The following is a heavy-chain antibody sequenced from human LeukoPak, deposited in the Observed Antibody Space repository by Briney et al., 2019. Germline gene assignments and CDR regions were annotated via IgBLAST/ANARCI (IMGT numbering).Heavy chain of an antibody. CDR1: GGSISSYY. J-gene: IGHJ4*02. V-gene: IGHV4-59*01. CDR2: IYYSGST. D-gene: IGHD3-9*01. CDR3: ARLRYFELFDY. Sequence: PSETLSLTCTVSGGSISSYYWSWIRQPPGKGLEWIGYIYYSGSTNYNPSLKSRVTISVDTSKNQFSLKLSSVTAADTAVYYCARLRYFELFDYWGQGTLVTVSS.